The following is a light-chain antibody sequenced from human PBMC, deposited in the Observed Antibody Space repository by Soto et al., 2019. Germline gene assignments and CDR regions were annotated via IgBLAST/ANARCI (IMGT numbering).Light chain of an antibody. CDR1: SSNIGTNR. J-gene: IGLJ1*01. CDR2: DNN. CDR3: GTWDNSLSAYV. Sequence: QSVLTQPPSVSAAAGQKVTISCPGSSSNIGTNRVSWYQQLPGTAPKLLIYDNNKRPSGILDRFSGSKSGTSATLGITELETGDEADFYCGTWDNSLSAYVFGTGTKVTVL. V-gene: IGLV1-51*01.